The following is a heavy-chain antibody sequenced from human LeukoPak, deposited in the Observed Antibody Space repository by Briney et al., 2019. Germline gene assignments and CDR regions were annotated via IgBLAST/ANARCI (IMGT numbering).Heavy chain of an antibody. CDR2: ISSSSSYI. D-gene: IGHD4-17*01. Sequence: PGRSPRLSCAASGFTFSSFGMHWVRQAPGKGLEWVSSISSSSSYIYYADSVKGRFTISRDNAKNSLYLQMNSLRAEDTAVYYCTRVRTYYGDVYFDYWGQGTLVTVSS. V-gene: IGHV3-21*01. CDR3: TRVRTYYGDVYFDY. CDR1: GFTFSSFG. J-gene: IGHJ4*02.